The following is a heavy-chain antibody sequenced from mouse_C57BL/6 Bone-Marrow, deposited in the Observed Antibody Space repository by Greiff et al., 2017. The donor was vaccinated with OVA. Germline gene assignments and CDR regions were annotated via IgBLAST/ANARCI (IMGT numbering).Heavy chain of an antibody. CDR3: ARDRGPGRFAY. CDR2: ISYSGST. V-gene: IGHV3-1*01. CDR1: GYSITSGYD. D-gene: IGHD3-1*01. Sequence: EVKLVESGPGMVKPSQSLSLTCTVTGYSITSGYDWHWIRHFPGNKLEWMGYISYSGSTNYNPSLKSRISITHDTSKNHFFLKLNSVTTEDTATYYCARDRGPGRFAYWGQGTLVTVSA. J-gene: IGHJ3*01.